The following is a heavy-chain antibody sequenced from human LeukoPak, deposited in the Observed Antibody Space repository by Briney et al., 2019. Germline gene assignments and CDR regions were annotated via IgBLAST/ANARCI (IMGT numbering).Heavy chain of an antibody. CDR3: EREVEQWLVRGGDY. V-gene: IGHV1-18*01. J-gene: IGHJ4*02. Sequence: EASVKVSCKASGYTFTNYGISWVRQAPGQGLEWMGWISVYNGNTNYAQKFQGRVTMTTDTSTRTAYMELRSLRSDDTAVYYCEREVEQWLVRGGDYWGQGTLVTVSS. CDR2: ISVYNGNT. D-gene: IGHD6-19*01. CDR1: GYTFTNYG.